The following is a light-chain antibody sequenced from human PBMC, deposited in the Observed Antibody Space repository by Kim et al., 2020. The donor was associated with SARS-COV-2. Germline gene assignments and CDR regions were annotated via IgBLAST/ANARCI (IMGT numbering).Light chain of an antibody. V-gene: IGLV3-21*04. CDR3: QVWDNSGEHIV. Sequence: SYELTQPPSLSVAPGQTARITCGGNNIGPKSVNWYQQKPGQAPVLVISYSSDRPSGIPERFSGSNSGNTAILTISRVEAGDEAVYYCQVWDNSGEHIVFGGGTKLTVL. J-gene: IGLJ2*01. CDR2: YSS. CDR1: NIGPKS.